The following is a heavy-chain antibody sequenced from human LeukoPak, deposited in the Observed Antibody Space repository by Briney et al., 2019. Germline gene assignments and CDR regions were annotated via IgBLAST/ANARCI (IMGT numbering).Heavy chain of an antibody. J-gene: IGHJ3*02. CDR3: ARDHSYAFDI. V-gene: IGHV3-48*01. D-gene: IGHD4-11*01. Sequence: GGSLRLSCAASGFTFSSYGMNWVRQAPGKGLEWVSYISSSSSNIYYADSVKGRFTISRDNAKNSLYLQMNSLRAEDTAVYYCARDHSYAFDIWGQGTMVTVSS. CDR2: ISSSSSNI. CDR1: GFTFSSYG.